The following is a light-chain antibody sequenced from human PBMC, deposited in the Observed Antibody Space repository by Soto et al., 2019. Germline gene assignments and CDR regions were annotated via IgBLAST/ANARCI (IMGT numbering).Light chain of an antibody. CDR2: EVN. J-gene: IGLJ2*01. V-gene: IGLV2-8*01. Sequence: QSALTQPPSASGSPGQSVTISCTGTSSDVGGYNYVSWYQQHPGEAPKLMIYEVNKRPSGVPDRFSGSKSGNTASLTVSGLQADDEYDYYCSSYAGSNNWVFGGGTKLTVL. CDR1: SSDVGGYNY. CDR3: SSYAGSNNWV.